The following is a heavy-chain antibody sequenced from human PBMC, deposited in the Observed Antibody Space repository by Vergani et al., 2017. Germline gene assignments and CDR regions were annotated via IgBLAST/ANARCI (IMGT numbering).Heavy chain of an antibody. CDR2: ISGSGGST. D-gene: IGHD5-12*01. J-gene: IGHJ6*02. Sequence: EVHLLESGGDLVQPGGSLRLSCAASGFTFNHYAMNWVRQAPGKGLEWVSGISGSGGSTYYAGSVKGRFTISRDSSKNTLYLQMNSLSAGDTAVYHSAKAKPRNSGYDYLYYYHAMDVLCQGTTVTASS. CDR3: AKAKPRNSGYDYLYYYHAMDV. V-gene: IGHV3-23*01. CDR1: GFTFNHYA.